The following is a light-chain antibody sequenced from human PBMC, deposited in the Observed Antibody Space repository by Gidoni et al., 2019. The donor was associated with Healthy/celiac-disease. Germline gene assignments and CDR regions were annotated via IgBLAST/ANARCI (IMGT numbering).Light chain of an antibody. V-gene: IGKV3-11*01. CDR1: QSVSSY. CDR2: DST. Sequence: EIVLPQSPATPSLSPGETATHSCSTSQSVSSYLDWYQQKPGQAPRLLIYDSTSRAAVIPARFSGGGAGEYFTLTISRLEHEVVAVYCWQQRSNSPTFGQGTKVEIK. J-gene: IGKJ1*01. CDR3: QQRSNSPT.